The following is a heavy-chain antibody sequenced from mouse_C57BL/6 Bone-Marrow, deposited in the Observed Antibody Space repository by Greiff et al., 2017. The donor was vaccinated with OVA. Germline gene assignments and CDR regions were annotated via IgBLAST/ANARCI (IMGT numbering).Heavy chain of an antibody. CDR2: IYPGNGDT. D-gene: IGHD2-1*01. V-gene: IGHV1-12*01. Sequence: QVQLQESGAELVRPGASVQMSCKASGYTFTSYHMHWVKQTPRQGLEWIGAIYPGNGDTSYNQKFKGKATLTVDKSSSTAYMQLSSLTSEDSAVYFCARNYGNYWYFDVWGTGTTVTVSS. CDR3: ARNYGNYWYFDV. J-gene: IGHJ1*03. CDR1: GYTFTSYH.